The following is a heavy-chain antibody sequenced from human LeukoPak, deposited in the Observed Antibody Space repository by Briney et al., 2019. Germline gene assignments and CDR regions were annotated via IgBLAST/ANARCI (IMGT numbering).Heavy chain of an antibody. J-gene: IGHJ4*02. CDR1: GFTFSSYA. CDR3: AKDQDTAMAPNFDY. CDR2: ISGSGGST. D-gene: IGHD5-18*01. V-gene: IGHV3-23*01. Sequence: PGGSLRLSCAASGFTFSSYAMSGVRQAPGKGLEGVSAISGSGGSTYYADSVKGRFTISRDNSKNTLYLQVNSLRAEDTAVYYCAKDQDTAMAPNFDYWGQGTLVTVSS.